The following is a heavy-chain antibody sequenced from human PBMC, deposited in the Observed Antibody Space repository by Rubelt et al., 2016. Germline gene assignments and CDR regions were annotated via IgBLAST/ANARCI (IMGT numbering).Heavy chain of an antibody. V-gene: IGHV4-39*07. J-gene: IGHJ5*02. CDR2: IYYSGST. CDR3: ASLGVVVVVATGNWFDP. Sequence: QLQLQESGPGLVKPSETLSLTCTVSGGSISSSSYYWGWIRQPPGKGLEWIGSIYYSGSTYYNPSLKSRVTISVDTSKNQFSLRLSSVTAADTAVYYCASLGVVVVVATGNWFDPWGQGTLVTVSS. CDR1: GGSISSSSYY. D-gene: IGHD2-15*01.